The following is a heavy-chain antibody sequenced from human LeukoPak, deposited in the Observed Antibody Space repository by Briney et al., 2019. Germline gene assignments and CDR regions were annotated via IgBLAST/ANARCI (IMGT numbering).Heavy chain of an antibody. J-gene: IGHJ4*02. CDR3: ARAIPIPFDY. Sequence: PGGSLRLSXAASGFTFSSYSMNWIRQAPGKGLEWVSYISSSSSTIYYADSVKGRFTISRDNAKNSLYLQMNSLRAEDTAVYYCARAIPIPFDYWGQGTLVTVSS. CDR2: ISSSSSTI. V-gene: IGHV3-48*01. CDR1: GFTFSSYS.